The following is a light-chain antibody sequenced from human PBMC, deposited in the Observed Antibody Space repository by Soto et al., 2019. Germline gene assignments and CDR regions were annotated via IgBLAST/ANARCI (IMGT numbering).Light chain of an antibody. CDR1: QSISNN. V-gene: IGKV3-15*01. J-gene: IGKJ2*01. Sequence: EIVMTQSPATLSVSPGETATLSCRASQSISNNLAWYQQKPGQAPRLLIYDASTRATGIPARFSGSGSGTAFTLPISSLQSEDFAVYYCQQCNNWPPAFVQGTKLEI. CDR3: QQCNNWPPA. CDR2: DAS.